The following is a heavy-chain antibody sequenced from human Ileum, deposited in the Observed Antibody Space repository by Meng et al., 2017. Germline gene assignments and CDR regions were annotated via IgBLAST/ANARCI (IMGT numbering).Heavy chain of an antibody. J-gene: IGHJ4*02. Sequence: QVQCQQWWDELLEALDQPCETCGVYGGSLSFSYGSWMRQPAGKGLEWVGDMNHPGSTNYKPTTKGRVVISVDTSKNQFALKLNSVTAADTAVYFCASVGSYWDLTYYFDSWGQGTLVTVSS. D-gene: IGHD1-26*01. CDR2: MNHPGST. V-gene: IGHV4-34*01. CDR3: ASVGSYWDLTYYFDS. CDR1: GGSLSFSY.